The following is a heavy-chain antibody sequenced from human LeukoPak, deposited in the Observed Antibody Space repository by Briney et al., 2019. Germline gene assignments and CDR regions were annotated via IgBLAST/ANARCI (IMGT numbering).Heavy chain of an antibody. D-gene: IGHD3-9*01. J-gene: IGHJ4*02. CDR1: GYSISSGYY. Sequence: PSETLSLTCTVSGYSISSGYYWGWIRQPPGKGLEWIGSIYHSGSTYYNPSLKSRVTISVDTSKNQFSLKLSSVTAADTAVYYCARVHQDHYYDILTGYYCYFDYWGQGTLVTVSS. V-gene: IGHV4-38-2*02. CDR2: IYHSGST. CDR3: ARVHQDHYYDILTGYYCYFDY.